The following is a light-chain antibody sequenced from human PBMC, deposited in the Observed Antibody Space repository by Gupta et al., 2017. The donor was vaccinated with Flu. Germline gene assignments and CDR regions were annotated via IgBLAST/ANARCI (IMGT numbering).Light chain of an antibody. CDR1: SSDVGGYNY. CDR3: CSYTYSSTLEVV. Sequence: QSALTQPASVSGSPGQSITISCTGTSSDVGGYNYVSWYQQHPGKAPKLLIYECRNRPSGVSDRFSFSKSGNTDSLTISGLQAEDEAEDDCCSYTYSSTLEVVFGGGTKLTVL. CDR2: ECR. J-gene: IGLJ3*02. V-gene: IGLV2-14*01.